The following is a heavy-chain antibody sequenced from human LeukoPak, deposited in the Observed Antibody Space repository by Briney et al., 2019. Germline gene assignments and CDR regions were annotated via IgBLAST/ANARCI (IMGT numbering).Heavy chain of an antibody. Sequence: SETLSLTCTVSDGSISSSSYYWGWIRQPPGKGLEWIGSIYHTGSTYYNPSLKSRVTISIDASKNQFSLKLNSVTAADTAVYYCARAITMVRGVISGYYYYYYMDVWGKGTTVTISS. J-gene: IGHJ6*03. CDR3: ARAITMVRGVISGYYYYYYMDV. V-gene: IGHV4-39*07. CDR2: IYHTGST. CDR1: DGSISSSSYY. D-gene: IGHD3-10*01.